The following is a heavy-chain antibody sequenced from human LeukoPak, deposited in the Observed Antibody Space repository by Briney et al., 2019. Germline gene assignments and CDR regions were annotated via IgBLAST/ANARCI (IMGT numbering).Heavy chain of an antibody. D-gene: IGHD1-1*01. CDR2: IYSGGNA. CDR3: ARAPQNWNGVVDY. V-gene: IGHV3-53*01. CDR1: GFTVSSNY. Sequence: GGSLRLSCAASGFTVSSNYMSWVRQAPGKGLECVSVIYSGGNAYYADSVKGRFTISRDISKNTLYLQMNSLRAEGTAVYYCARAPQNWNGVVDYWGQGTLVTVSS. J-gene: IGHJ4*02.